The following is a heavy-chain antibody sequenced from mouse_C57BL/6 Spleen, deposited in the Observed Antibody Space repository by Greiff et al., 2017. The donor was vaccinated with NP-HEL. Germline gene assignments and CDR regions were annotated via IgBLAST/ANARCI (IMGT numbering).Heavy chain of an antibody. J-gene: IGHJ4*01. CDR3: ARRIYDGYSYAMDY. V-gene: IGHV1-52*01. CDR2: IDPSDSET. D-gene: IGHD2-3*01. Sequence: VQLQQSGAELVRPGSSVKLSCKASGYTFTSYWMHWVKQRPIQGLEWIGNIDPSDSETHYNQKFKDKATLTVDKSSSTAYMQLSSLTSEDSAVYYCARRIYDGYSYAMDYWGQGTSVTVSS. CDR1: GYTFTSYW.